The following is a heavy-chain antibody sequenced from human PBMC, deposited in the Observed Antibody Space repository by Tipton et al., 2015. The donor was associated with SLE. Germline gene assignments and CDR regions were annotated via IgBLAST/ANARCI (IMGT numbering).Heavy chain of an antibody. J-gene: IGHJ4*02. D-gene: IGHD6-13*01. V-gene: IGHV3-23*01. CDR1: GFTFSSYA. CDR2: ISGSGGST. Sequence: AVSGFTFSSYAMSWVRQAPGKGLEWVSAISGSGGSTYYPDSVKGRFTISRANSKNTLYLQMNSLRAEDKAVYYCAKQQPTYNDYWGQGTLVTVSS. CDR3: AKQQPTYNDY.